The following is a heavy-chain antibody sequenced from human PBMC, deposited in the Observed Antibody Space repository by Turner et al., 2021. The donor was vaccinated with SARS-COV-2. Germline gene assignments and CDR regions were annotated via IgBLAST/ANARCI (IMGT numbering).Heavy chain of an antibody. Sequence: EVQLLESGGDLIQPGGSLTLSFDASGFSFSSYAMNWVRQAPGKGLEWISALSGTGSSTFYADSVRGRFTISRDNYKTTLYLQMNSLRVDDTAIYYCAKGGTGNYGVSDYWGQGTLVTVSA. CDR1: GFSFSSYA. CDR3: AKGGTGNYGVSDY. J-gene: IGHJ4*02. V-gene: IGHV3-23*01. CDR2: LSGTGSST. D-gene: IGHD2-8*02.